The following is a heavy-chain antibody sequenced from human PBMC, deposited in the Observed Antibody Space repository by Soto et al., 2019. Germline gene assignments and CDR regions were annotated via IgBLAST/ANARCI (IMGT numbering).Heavy chain of an antibody. CDR2: ISSSGGST. Sequence: VSGFSLTSNEMSGGGQAPGKGLEWVAAISSSGGSTYYAVSVTGRYTISRVKSKNTPYPQMNNRRGEDTAVYYFAKLARVVVTAILVYYFDYWGQGTLVTVSS. CDR3: AKLARVVVTAILVYYFDY. CDR1: GFSLTSNE. J-gene: IGHJ4*02. V-gene: IGHV3-23*01. D-gene: IGHD2-21*02.